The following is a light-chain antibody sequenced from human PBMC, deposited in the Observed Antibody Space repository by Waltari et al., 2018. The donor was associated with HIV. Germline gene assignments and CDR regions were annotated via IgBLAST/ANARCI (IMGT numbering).Light chain of an antibody. CDR1: SRDVGGYNY. V-gene: IGLV2-11*01. CDR3: CSYAGNYPVL. CDR2: DVT. Sequence: QSALPQPRSVSGSPGPSVTIPCTGPSRDVGGYNYVSWYQQNPGKAPKFIIYDVTKRPSGVPDRFSGSKSGNTASLTISGLQAEDEADYYCCSYAGNYPVLFGGGTKLTVL. J-gene: IGLJ3*02.